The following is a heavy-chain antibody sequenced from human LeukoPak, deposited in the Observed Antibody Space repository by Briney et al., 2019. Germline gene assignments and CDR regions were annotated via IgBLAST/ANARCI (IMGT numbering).Heavy chain of an antibody. J-gene: IGHJ5*02. Sequence: ASVKVSCKASGYILTDYYMHWVRQAPGQGLEWMGWINPNSGDTNYAQKFQGRVTMTRDTSISTVYMELRRLRYDDTAPYYCARGPLEYCSGGTCYSGRNWFNPWGQGTLVTVSS. V-gene: IGHV1-2*02. CDR1: GYILTDYY. CDR2: INPNSGDT. D-gene: IGHD2-15*01. CDR3: ARGPLEYCSGGTCYSGRNWFNP.